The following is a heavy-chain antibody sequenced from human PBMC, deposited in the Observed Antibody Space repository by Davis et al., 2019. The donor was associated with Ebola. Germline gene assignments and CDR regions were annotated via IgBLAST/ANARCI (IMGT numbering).Heavy chain of an antibody. CDR3: VAGGGWYFDL. Sequence: GGSLRLSCAASGFTFVAYAFSWVRQAPGKGLEWVSAITGGGAGTYYADSVTGRFTISRDNSKNTVYLQMNSLGAEDTAVYYWVAGGGWYFDLWGRGTLVTVSS. J-gene: IGHJ2*01. CDR2: ITGGGAGT. CDR1: GFTFVAYA. V-gene: IGHV3-23*01. D-gene: IGHD3-10*01.